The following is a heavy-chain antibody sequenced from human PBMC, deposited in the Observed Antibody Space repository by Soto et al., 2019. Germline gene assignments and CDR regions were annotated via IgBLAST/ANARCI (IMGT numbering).Heavy chain of an antibody. CDR2: IKYSGTT. D-gene: IGHD1-26*01. CDR3: ARHGITGSYYDAFDI. Sequence: SQPLSLNCTVARDSITRSRPHWDWIRQPPGKGLEWIASIKYSGTTYYNPCLKSRGTLSVDTSKNQFALKLSSVTAAETAVYYCARHGITGSYYDAFDIWGQGTIVTVSS. CDR1: RDSITRSRPH. J-gene: IGHJ3*02. V-gene: IGHV4-39*01.